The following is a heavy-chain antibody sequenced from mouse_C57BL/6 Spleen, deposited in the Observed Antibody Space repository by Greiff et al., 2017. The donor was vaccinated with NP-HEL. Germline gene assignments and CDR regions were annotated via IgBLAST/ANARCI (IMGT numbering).Heavy chain of an antibody. D-gene: IGHD1-1*01. CDR3: TRRREITTVVATDWYFDV. CDR2: IDPETGGT. J-gene: IGHJ1*03. V-gene: IGHV1-15*01. CDR1: GYTFTDYE. Sequence: QVQLQQSGAELVRPGASVTLSCKASGYTFTDYEMHWVKQTPVHGLEWIGAIDPETGGTAYNQKFKGKAILTADKSSSTAYMELRSLTSEDSAVYYCTRRREITTVVATDWYFDVWGTGTTVTVSS.